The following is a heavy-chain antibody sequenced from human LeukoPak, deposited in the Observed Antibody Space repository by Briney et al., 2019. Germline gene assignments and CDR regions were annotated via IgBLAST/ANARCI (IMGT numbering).Heavy chain of an antibody. CDR1: GYTLTELS. D-gene: IGHD3/OR15-3a*01. CDR3: ATVAPEDYYFDY. Sequence: ASVKVSCKVSGYTLTELSMHWVRQAPGEGLEWMGGFDPEDGETIYAQKFQGRVAMTEDTSTDTAYMELSGLRSEDTAVYYCATVAPEDYYFDYWGQGTLVTVSS. J-gene: IGHJ4*02. V-gene: IGHV1-24*01. CDR2: FDPEDGET.